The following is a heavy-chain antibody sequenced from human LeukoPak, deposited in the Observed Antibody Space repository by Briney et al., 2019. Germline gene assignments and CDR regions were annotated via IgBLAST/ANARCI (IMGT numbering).Heavy chain of an antibody. V-gene: IGHV3-23*01. Sequence: GGPLRLSCAASGFTFNSYAMSWVRQAPGKGLEWVSVISGSGGSTYYADSVKDRFTISRDNSKNTLYLQMNSLRAEDTAVYYCASATIFGVDTYFDYWGQGTLVTVSS. CDR1: GFTFNSYA. CDR3: ASATIFGVDTYFDY. CDR2: ISGSGGST. D-gene: IGHD3-3*01. J-gene: IGHJ4*02.